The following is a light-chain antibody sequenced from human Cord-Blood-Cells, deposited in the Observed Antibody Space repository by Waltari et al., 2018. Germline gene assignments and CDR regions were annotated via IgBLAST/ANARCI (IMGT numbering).Light chain of an antibody. CDR2: DVS. J-gene: IGLJ2*01. CDR1: SSDVGRYNY. Sequence: QSALTQPASVSGSPGQSLTISCTGTSSDVGRYNYVSWYQQHPGKAPKLMIYDVSNRPSGVSNRFSGSKYGNTASLTISGLQAEDEADYYCSSYTSSSTVVFGGGTKLTVL. CDR3: SSYTSSSTVV. V-gene: IGLV2-14*01.